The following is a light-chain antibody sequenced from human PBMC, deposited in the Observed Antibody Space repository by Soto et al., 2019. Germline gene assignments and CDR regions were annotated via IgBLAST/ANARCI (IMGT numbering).Light chain of an antibody. CDR1: SNDVGGYNY. Sequence: QSALTQPRSASGSPGQSITISCTGTSNDVGGYNYVSWYQQHPAKAPKLIIFDVSKRPSGFPNRFSGSKSGNTASLTISGLRAEDEADYYCCSYVGRNTDVFGTGTKLTVL. CDR2: DVS. CDR3: CSYVGRNTDV. V-gene: IGLV2-11*01. J-gene: IGLJ1*01.